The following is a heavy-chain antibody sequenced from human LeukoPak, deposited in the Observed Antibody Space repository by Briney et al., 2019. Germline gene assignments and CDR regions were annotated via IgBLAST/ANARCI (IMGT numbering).Heavy chain of an antibody. J-gene: IGHJ6*04. Sequence: GGSLRLSCAASGFTFSSYWMSWVRQAPGKGLEWVANIKQDGSEKYYVDSVKGRFTISRDNSKNTLYLQMNSLRAEDTAVYYCAKSGDDSSQGLDVWGKGTTVTVSS. D-gene: IGHD3-22*01. V-gene: IGHV3-7*01. CDR2: IKQDGSEK. CDR1: GFTFSSYW. CDR3: AKSGDDSSQGLDV.